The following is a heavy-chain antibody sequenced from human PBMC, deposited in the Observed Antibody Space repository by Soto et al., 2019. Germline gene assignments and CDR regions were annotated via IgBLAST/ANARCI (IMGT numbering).Heavy chain of an antibody. D-gene: IGHD2-8*01. V-gene: IGHV3-11*01. CDR3: ARDDYTYGVY. CDR2: IGPYGNSI. CDR1: GFSFRDYF. Sequence: QMQLVESGGGLVKPGESLRVSCAASGFSFRDYFMSWVRQAPGKGLEWVAYIGPYGNSIYYADSVKGRFPISRDDAKNSLYMDMNNLRAEDTGVYYCARDDYTYGVYWGQGSLVTVSS. J-gene: IGHJ4*02.